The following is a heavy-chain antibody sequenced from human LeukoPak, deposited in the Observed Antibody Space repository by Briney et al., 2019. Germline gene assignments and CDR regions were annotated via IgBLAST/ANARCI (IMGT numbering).Heavy chain of an antibody. CDR2: IKSKTDGETT. D-gene: IGHD2-2*02. V-gene: IGHV3-15*01. CDR1: GFTFSNAW. Sequence: PGGSLRLSCAASGFTFSNAWMSWVRQAPGKGLEWVGRIKSKTDGETTDYAAPVKGRFTISRDDSKNTLYLQMNSLKTEDTAVYYCTTGVHRYCSSTSCYTEENYWGQGTLVTVSS. CDR3: TTGVHRYCSSTSCYTEENY. J-gene: IGHJ4*02.